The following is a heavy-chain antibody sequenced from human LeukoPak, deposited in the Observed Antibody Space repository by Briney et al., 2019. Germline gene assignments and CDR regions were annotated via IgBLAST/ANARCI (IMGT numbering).Heavy chain of an antibody. J-gene: IGHJ5*02. V-gene: IGHV3-30*04. Sequence: GGSLRLSCAASGFTFSSYAMHWVRQAPGKGLEWVALIPYDGSNKYYADSVKGRFTVSRDNSKNTLYLQMNSLRAEDTAVYYCAKDGGYSSSWYFFDPWGQGTLVTVSS. CDR3: AKDGGYSSSWYFFDP. CDR1: GFTFSSYA. CDR2: IPYDGSNK. D-gene: IGHD6-13*01.